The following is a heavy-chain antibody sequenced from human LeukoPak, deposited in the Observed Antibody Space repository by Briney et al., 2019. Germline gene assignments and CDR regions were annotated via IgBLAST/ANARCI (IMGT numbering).Heavy chain of an antibody. CDR2: ISYDGSNK. CDR3: ARGSTYGPRPFDAFDI. D-gene: IGHD4-17*01. J-gene: IGHJ3*02. V-gene: IGHV3-30*04. Sequence: PGGSLRLSCAASGFTFSSYAMHWVRQAPGKGLEWVAVISYDGSNKYYADSVKGRFTISRDNSKNTLYLQMNSLRAEDTAVYYCARGSTYGPRPFDAFDIWGQGTMVTVSS. CDR1: GFTFSSYA.